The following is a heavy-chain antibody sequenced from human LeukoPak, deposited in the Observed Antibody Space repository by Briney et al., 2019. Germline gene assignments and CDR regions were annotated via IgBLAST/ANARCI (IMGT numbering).Heavy chain of an antibody. Sequence: GGSLRLSCATSGFIFSKSWMGWVRQAPGKGLEWVATINDDEREKYYVASVEGRFTISRDNARSKLSLQMNSLRDEDTGVYYCAKDLRYSGSPRAFHIWGQGTVVTVSS. CDR3: AKDLRYSGSPRAFHI. CDR2: INDDEREK. J-gene: IGHJ3*02. D-gene: IGHD1-26*01. CDR1: GFIFSKSW. V-gene: IGHV3-7*01.